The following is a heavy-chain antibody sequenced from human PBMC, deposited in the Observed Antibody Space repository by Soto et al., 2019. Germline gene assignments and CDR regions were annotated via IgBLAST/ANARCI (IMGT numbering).Heavy chain of an antibody. CDR3: ARDYYGDYILDY. CDR2: ISNTGSTK. D-gene: IGHD4-17*01. CDR1: RFSFSDYY. J-gene: IGHJ4*02. Sequence: QVQLVESGGGLVKPGGSLRLSCVVSRFSFSDYYMSWIRQAPGKGLEWISYISNTGSTKYYADSVKGRFTISRDNAKNSLYLQMNSLRGEDTAVYYCARDYYGDYILDYWGQGTLVTVSS. V-gene: IGHV3-11*01.